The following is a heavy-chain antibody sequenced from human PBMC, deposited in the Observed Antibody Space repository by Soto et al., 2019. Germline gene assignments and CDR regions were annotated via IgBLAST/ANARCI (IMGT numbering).Heavy chain of an antibody. CDR2: ISAHNGNT. D-gene: IGHD1-1*01. Sequence: QVHLVQSGAEVKKPGASVKVSCKGSGYTFTSYGITWVRQAPGQGLEWVGWISAHNGNTDYAQKLQGRLTVTRDTSTSTAYMELRSLRSDDTAVYYCARGRYGDYWGQGALVTVSS. CDR3: ARGRYGDY. V-gene: IGHV1-18*01. CDR1: GYTFTSYG. J-gene: IGHJ4*02.